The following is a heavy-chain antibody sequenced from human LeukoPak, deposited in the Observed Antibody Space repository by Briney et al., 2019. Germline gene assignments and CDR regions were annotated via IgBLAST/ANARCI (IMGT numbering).Heavy chain of an antibody. D-gene: IGHD2-15*01. CDR1: GFTFSSYG. Sequence: AGGSLRLSCAASGFTFSSYGMHWVRQAPGKGPEWVAFIRYDGSNKYYADSVKGRFTISRDNSKNTLYLQMNSLRAEDTAVYYCAKDEYCSGGSCYDYDAFDIWGQGTMVTVSS. J-gene: IGHJ3*02. CDR3: AKDEYCSGGSCYDYDAFDI. CDR2: IRYDGSNK. V-gene: IGHV3-30*02.